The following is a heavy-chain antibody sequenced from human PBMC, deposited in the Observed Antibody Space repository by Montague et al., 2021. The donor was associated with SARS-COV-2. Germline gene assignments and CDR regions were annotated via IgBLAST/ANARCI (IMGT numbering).Heavy chain of an antibody. CDR2: TYYRSKWYN. Sequence: CAISGDSVPSNRAAWNWIRQSPSRGLEWLGRTYYRSKWYNDYAVSVKSRITINPDTSKNQFSLQLNSVTPEDTAVYYCARGGWGAPGTGRLFDYWGQGTLVTVSS. V-gene: IGHV6-1*01. J-gene: IGHJ4*02. CDR1: GDSVPSNRAA. D-gene: IGHD3-10*01. CDR3: ARGGWGAPGTGRLFDY.